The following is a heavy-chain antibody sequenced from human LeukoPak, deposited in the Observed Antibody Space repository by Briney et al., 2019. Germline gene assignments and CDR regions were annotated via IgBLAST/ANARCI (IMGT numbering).Heavy chain of an antibody. CDR3: AKEYSSSWGYYYYYRDV. J-gene: IGHJ6*03. Sequence: GGSLRLSCAASGFTFSIYAMSWVRQAPGNGLEWVSANSGSGGSTYYADSVKGRFTISRDNSKNTLYLQMNSLRAEDTAVYYCAKEYSSSWGYYYYYRDVWGKGTTVTVS. V-gene: IGHV3-23*01. D-gene: IGHD6-13*01. CDR2: NSGSGGST. CDR1: GFTFSIYA.